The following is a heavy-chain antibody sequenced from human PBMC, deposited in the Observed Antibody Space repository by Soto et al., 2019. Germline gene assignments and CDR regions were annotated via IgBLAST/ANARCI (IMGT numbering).Heavy chain of an antibody. CDR2: ISYDGSNK. V-gene: IGHV3-30-3*01. J-gene: IGHJ4*02. CDR1: GFTFSSYA. CDR3: ARTNWTYYFDY. Sequence: QVQLVESGGGVVQPGRSLRHSCAASGFTFSSYAMHWVRQAPGKGLEWVAVISYDGSNKYYADSVKGRFTISRDNSKNTLYLQMNSLRAEDTAVYYCARTNWTYYFDYWGQGTLVTVSS. D-gene: IGHD1-20*01.